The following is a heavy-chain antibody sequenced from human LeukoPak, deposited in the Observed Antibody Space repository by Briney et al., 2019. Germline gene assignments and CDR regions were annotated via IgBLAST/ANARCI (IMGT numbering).Heavy chain of an antibody. J-gene: IGHJ4*02. CDR1: GFTFSSYW. CDR3: ARAHDFWKGYSYYFDY. CDR2: IKPDGTEK. D-gene: IGHD3-3*01. V-gene: IGHV3-7*04. Sequence: GGSLRLSCAASGFTFSSYWMTWVRQAPGKGLEWVANIKPDGTEKYYVDSVKGRFTISRDNVMNSLYLQMNSLGAEDTAFYFCARAHDFWKGYSYYFDYWGQGTLVTVSS.